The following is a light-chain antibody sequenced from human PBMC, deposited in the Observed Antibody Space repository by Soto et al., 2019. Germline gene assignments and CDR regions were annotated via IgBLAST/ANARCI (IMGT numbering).Light chain of an antibody. V-gene: IGKV3-20*01. CDR1: QSVSSSF. Sequence: IVLTQSXVTLXSXXXXXXTXXXXASQSVSSSFLAWYQQKPGQAPRLLIYGASSRATDIADRFSGSGSGTDFTLTISRLEPEDFAVYFCQQYGSSPSTFGQGTKVDI. CDR2: GAS. J-gene: IGKJ1*01. CDR3: QQYGSSPST.